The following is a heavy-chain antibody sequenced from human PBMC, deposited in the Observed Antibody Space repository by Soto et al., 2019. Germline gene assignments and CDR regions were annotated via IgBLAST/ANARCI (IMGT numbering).Heavy chain of an antibody. CDR3: ARDSYGSAWYFDP. CDR2: IYDSRST. V-gene: IGHV4-59*01. CDR1: GGSISRSY. D-gene: IGHD6-13*01. Sequence: QVQLQESGPGLVKPSETLSLTCTVSGGSISRSYWTWIRQPPGKGLEWIGYIYDSRSTNYNPSLQSRVTMSLDTSKNQFSLKLTSVTAADTALYYCARDSYGSAWYFDPWGQGTLVTVSS. J-gene: IGHJ5*02.